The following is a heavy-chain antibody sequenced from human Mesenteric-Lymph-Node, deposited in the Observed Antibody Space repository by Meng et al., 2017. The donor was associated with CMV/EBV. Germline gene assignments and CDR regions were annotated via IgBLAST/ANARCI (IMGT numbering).Heavy chain of an antibody. Sequence: GESLKISCVASGFTFSSYAMHWVRQAPGKGLEWVTAISYDGSNKYYADSVRGRFTVSRDNFKNTLYLQMNSLRAEDTAVYYCARDKAMAYYFDYWGQGTLVTVSS. D-gene: IGHD5-18*01. J-gene: IGHJ4*02. V-gene: IGHV3-30*04. CDR1: GFTFSSYA. CDR3: ARDKAMAYYFDY. CDR2: ISYDGSNK.